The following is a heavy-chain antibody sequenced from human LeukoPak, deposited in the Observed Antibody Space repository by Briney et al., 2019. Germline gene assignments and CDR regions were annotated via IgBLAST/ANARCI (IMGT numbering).Heavy chain of an antibody. Sequence: GASVKVSCKASGGTFSSYAISWVRQAPGQGLEWMGGIIPIFGTANYAQKFQGRVTITADESTSTAYMELSSLRSEDTAVYYCARGLVVVTAIPVPYYYYYMDVWGKGTTDTISS. CDR3: ARGLVVVTAIPVPYYYYYMDV. V-gene: IGHV1-69*01. J-gene: IGHJ6*03. CDR2: IIPIFGTA. CDR1: GGTFSSYA. D-gene: IGHD2-21*02.